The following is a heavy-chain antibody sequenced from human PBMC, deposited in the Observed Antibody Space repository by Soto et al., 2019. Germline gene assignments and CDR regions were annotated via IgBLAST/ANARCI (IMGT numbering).Heavy chain of an antibody. Sequence: QPGGSLRLSCAASGFTFSSDWMHWVRQAAGKGLVWVSRINMDGSSTNYADSVKGRFTISRDNAKNTLYLQMNSLRADDTAVYYCACGDPGLYGNDYWGQRAAVPVSS. CDR3: ACGDPGLYGNDY. CDR2: INMDGSST. D-gene: IGHD2-21*01. CDR1: GFTFSSDW. J-gene: IGHJ4*02. V-gene: IGHV3-74*01.